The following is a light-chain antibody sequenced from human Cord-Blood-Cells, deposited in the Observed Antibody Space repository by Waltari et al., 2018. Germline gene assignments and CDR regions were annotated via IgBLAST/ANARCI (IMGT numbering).Light chain of an antibody. J-gene: IGLJ1*01. V-gene: IGLV2-8*01. Sequence: QSALTQPPSASGSPGQSVTIPCTGTRSDVGGYNYVSWYQQHPVKAPKLMISEVSKRPSGVPDRFSGSKSGNTASLTVSGLQAEDEADYYCSSYAGSNNYVFGTGTKVTVL. CDR3: SSYAGSNNYV. CDR1: RSDVGGYNY. CDR2: EVS.